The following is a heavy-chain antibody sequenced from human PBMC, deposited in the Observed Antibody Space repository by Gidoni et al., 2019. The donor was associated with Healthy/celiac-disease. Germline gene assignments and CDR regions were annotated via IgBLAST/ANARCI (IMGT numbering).Heavy chain of an antibody. J-gene: IGHJ6*02. V-gene: IGHV3-11*01. Sequence: QVQLVESGGGLVKPGGSLRLSCAASGFTFIDYYMSWIRQAPGKGLEWVSYISSSGSNIYYADSVKGRFTISRDNAKNSLYLQMNNLRAEDTAVYYCARTPWSGYYPYYGMDVWGQGTTVTGSS. CDR3: ARTPWSGYYPYYGMDV. D-gene: IGHD3-3*01. CDR1: GFTFIDYY. CDR2: ISSSGSNI.